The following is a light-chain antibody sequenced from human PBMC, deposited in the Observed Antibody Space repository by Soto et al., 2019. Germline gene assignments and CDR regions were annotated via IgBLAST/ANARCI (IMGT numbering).Light chain of an antibody. CDR3: QHYNSYPWT. J-gene: IGKJ1*01. CDR2: KAS. Sequence: DIQMTQSPSILSASVGDRFTSTCRASQSISSWLAWYQQKPGKAPNXXIHKASHLESGVPSRFSGSGYGTEFNLTISSLQTGDYATYYCQHYNSYPWTFGQGTKVDIK. V-gene: IGKV1-5*03. CDR1: QSISSW.